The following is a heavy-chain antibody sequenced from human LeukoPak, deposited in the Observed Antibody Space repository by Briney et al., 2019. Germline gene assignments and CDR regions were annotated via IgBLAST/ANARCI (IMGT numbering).Heavy chain of an antibody. CDR2: IYPGDSDT. CDR3: ARGFYCGGDCYLGAFDI. J-gene: IGHJ3*02. CDR1: GYSFTSYW. V-gene: IGHV5-51*01. D-gene: IGHD2-21*01. Sequence: GESLKISCKGSGYSFTSYWIGWVRQMPGKGLEWMGIIYPGDSDTRYSPFFQGQVTISADKSISTAYLQWSSLKASDTAMYYCARGFYCGGDCYLGAFDIWGQGTMVTVSS.